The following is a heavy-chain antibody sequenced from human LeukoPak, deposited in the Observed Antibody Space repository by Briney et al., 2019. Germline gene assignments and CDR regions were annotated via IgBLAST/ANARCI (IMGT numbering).Heavy chain of an antibody. D-gene: IGHD2-21*01. Sequence: SETLSLTCTVSGDSVSSFYWSWIRQPPGKGLEWIGYIYYSGTTNYNPSLKSRVTISVDTTKSQFSPKLSSVTAADTAVYYCARGVVIAPQTFDYWGQGILVTVSS. J-gene: IGHJ4*02. CDR2: IYYSGTT. CDR3: ARGVVIAPQTFDY. V-gene: IGHV4-59*02. CDR1: GDSVSSFY.